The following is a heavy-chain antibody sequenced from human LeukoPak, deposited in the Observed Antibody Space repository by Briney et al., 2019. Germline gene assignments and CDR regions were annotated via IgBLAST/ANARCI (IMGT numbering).Heavy chain of an antibody. V-gene: IGHV3-21*01. CDR2: ISKGSAYI. D-gene: IGHD6-6*01. J-gene: IGHJ6*02. CDR1: GFTFSSYS. CDR3: AREEDSTAIRSSDGMDV. Sequence: VVSLRLSCAASGFTFSSYSMNWVRQAPGKGLEWVSCISKGSAYIYYADSVKGRFTISRDNAKNSLYLQMSSLRAEDTAVYYCAREEDSTAIRSSDGMDVWGQGTTVTVSS.